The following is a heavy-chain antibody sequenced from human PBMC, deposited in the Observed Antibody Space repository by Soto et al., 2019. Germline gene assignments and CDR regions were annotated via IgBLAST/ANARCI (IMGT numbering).Heavy chain of an antibody. CDR2: IYYSGIT. Sequence: SETVSLTCTVSGGSISSYYWRWIRQPPGKGLEWIGYIYYSGITNYNPSLKSRVTISVDTSKNQFSLKLSSVTAADTAVYYCARYKSNYYYGMDFWGQGTTVTGSS. CDR1: GGSISSYY. D-gene: IGHD1-20*01. J-gene: IGHJ6*02. CDR3: ARYKSNYYYGMDF. V-gene: IGHV4-59*01.